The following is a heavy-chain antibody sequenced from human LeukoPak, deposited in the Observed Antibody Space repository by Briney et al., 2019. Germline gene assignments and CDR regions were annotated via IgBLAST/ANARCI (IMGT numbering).Heavy chain of an antibody. CDR3: ATPYDSSGYYYLQYAFDI. D-gene: IGHD3-22*01. Sequence: SETLSLTCTVSGGSISGYYWSWIRQPPGKGLEWIGYIYYSGSTNYNPSLKSRVTISVDTSKNQFSLKLSSVTAADTAVYYCATPYDSSGYYYLQYAFDIWGQGTMVTVSS. CDR1: GGSISGYY. V-gene: IGHV4-59*01. J-gene: IGHJ3*02. CDR2: IYYSGST.